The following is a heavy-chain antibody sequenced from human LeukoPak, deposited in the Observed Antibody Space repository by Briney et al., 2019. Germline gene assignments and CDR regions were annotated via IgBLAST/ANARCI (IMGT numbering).Heavy chain of an antibody. J-gene: IGHJ5*02. CDR3: ARGPYRSSWYRNWFDP. V-gene: IGHV1-69*13. CDR2: IIPIFGTA. D-gene: IGHD6-13*01. CDR1: GGTFSSYA. Sequence: SVKVSCKASGGTFSSYAISWVRQAPGQGLEWMGGIIPIFGTANYAQKFQGRVTINADESTSTAYMELSILRSEDTAVYYCARGPYRSSWYRNWFDPWGQGTLVTVSS.